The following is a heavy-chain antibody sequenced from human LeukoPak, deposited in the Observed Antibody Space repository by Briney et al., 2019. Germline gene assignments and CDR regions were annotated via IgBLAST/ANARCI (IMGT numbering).Heavy chain of an antibody. V-gene: IGHV3-64D*06. Sequence: GGSLRLSCSASGFTFSSYAMYWVRQAPGKGLEYVSGISSNGGTTYYADSVKGRFAISRDNSKNTLYLQMSSLRAEDTAVYYCVKVGVYGSGSYPLYYFDYWGQGTLVTVSS. CDR3: VKVGVYGSGSYPLYYFDY. D-gene: IGHD3-10*01. J-gene: IGHJ4*02. CDR1: GFTFSSYA. CDR2: ISSNGGTT.